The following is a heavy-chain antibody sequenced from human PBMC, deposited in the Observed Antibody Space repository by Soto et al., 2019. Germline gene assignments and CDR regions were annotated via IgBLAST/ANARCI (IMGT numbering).Heavy chain of an antibody. Sequence: QVQLVQSGAEVKKPGASVKVSCKASGYTFTSYGISWVRQAPGQGLEWMGWISAYNGNTNYAQKLQGRVTMTTDPPTGTAYMELRSLRSDDTAVYYCARGPPMVREPVGGDWFDPWGQGTLVTVSS. CDR3: ARGPPMVREPVGGDWFDP. V-gene: IGHV1-18*01. D-gene: IGHD3-10*01. J-gene: IGHJ5*02. CDR2: ISAYNGNT. CDR1: GYTFTSYG.